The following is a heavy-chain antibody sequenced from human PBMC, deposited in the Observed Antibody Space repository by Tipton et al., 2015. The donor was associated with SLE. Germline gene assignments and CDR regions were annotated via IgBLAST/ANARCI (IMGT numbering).Heavy chain of an antibody. J-gene: IGHJ4*02. CDR1: GFTFRSYW. D-gene: IGHD5-18*01. CDR3: VRDPETWIQPITPFDY. Sequence: SLRLSCAASGFTFRSYWMSWVRQAPGKGLEWVANINEDGSEKYHVDSVKGRFTISRDNAKNSLYLQMNSLRAEDTGLYYCVRDPETWIQPITPFDYWGQGTLVTVSS. V-gene: IGHV3-7*01. CDR2: INEDGSEK.